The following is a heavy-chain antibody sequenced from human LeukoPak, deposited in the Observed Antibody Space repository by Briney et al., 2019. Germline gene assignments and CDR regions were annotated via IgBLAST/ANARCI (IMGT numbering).Heavy chain of an antibody. CDR3: AKGYSSGWYYFDY. V-gene: IGHV3-53*05. CDR2: IYSGGST. J-gene: IGHJ4*02. Sequence: PGGSLRLSCAASGFTVSSNYMSWVRQAPGKGLEWVSVIYSGGSTYYADSVKGRFTISRDNAKNSLYLQMNSLRAEDMALYYCAKGYSSGWYYFDYWGQGTLVTVSS. D-gene: IGHD6-19*01. CDR1: GFTVSSNY.